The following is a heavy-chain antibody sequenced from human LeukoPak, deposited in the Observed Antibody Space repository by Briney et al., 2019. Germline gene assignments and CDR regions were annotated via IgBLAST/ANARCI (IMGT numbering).Heavy chain of an antibody. CDR3: ALTYSSGWYKGKYYFDY. D-gene: IGHD6-19*01. CDR2: ISAYNGNT. J-gene: IGHJ4*02. CDR1: GYTFTSYG. Sequence: GASVKVSCKASGYTFTSYGISWVRQAPGQGLEWMGWISAYNGNTNYAQKLQGRVTMTTDTSTSTAYMELRSLRSEDTAVYYCALTYSSGWYKGKYYFDYWGQGTLVTVSS. V-gene: IGHV1-18*01.